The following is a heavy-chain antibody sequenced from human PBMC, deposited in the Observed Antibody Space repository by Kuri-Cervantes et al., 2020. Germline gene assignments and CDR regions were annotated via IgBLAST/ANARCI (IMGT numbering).Heavy chain of an antibody. CDR3: AKSYVPAGNNLGYFDY. CDR1: GFTFSSYA. CDR2: ISYDGSNK. V-gene: IGHV3-30-3*02. J-gene: IGHJ4*02. Sequence: GGSLRLSCAASGFTFSSYAMHWVRQAPGKGLEWVAVISYDGSNKYYADSVKGRFTISRDNSKNTLSLQMNSLRAEDTAMYYCAKSYVPAGNNLGYFDYWGQGTLVTVSS. D-gene: IGHD2-2*01.